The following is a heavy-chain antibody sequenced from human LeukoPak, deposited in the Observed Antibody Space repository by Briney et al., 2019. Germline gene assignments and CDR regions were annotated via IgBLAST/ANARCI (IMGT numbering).Heavy chain of an antibody. CDR2: VSISSGTI. Sequence: GGSLRLSCTASGFTFGDYAMSWVRQAPGKGLEWISFVSISSGTIYYADSVNGRFRISRDNAKSSLDLEMNSLRAEDTAVYYCARAMSTFGGVRNYFDSWGQGTLVTVSS. J-gene: IGHJ4*02. V-gene: IGHV3-48*04. D-gene: IGHD3-16*01. CDR1: GFTFGDYA. CDR3: ARAMSTFGGVRNYFDS.